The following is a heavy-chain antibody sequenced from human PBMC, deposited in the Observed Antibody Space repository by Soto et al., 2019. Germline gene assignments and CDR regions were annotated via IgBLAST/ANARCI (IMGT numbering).Heavy chain of an antibody. CDR1: GGTFSSYA. CDR3: ARQGVAAQSYYYYGMDV. D-gene: IGHD2-15*01. J-gene: IGHJ6*02. CDR2: IIPIFGTA. Sequence: QVQLVQSGAEVKKPGSSVKVSCKASGGTFSSYAISWVRQAPGQGLEWMGGIIPIFGTANYAQKFQGRVTITADESPSTAYMELSSLRSEDTAVYYCARQGVAAQSYYYYGMDVWGQGTTVTVSS. V-gene: IGHV1-69*01.